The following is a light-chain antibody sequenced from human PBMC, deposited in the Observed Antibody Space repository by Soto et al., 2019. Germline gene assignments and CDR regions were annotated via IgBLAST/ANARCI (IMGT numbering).Light chain of an antibody. J-gene: IGKJ5*01. V-gene: IGKV3-15*01. CDR2: GAS. Sequence: EVVLTQSPGTLSLSPVQRATLSCVASQSVSSNLAWYQQKPGQAPRLLIYGASTRATGIPARFSGSGSGTEFTLTISSLQSEDFAVYYCQQRSNWPPITFGQGTRLEI. CDR1: QSVSSN. CDR3: QQRSNWPPIT.